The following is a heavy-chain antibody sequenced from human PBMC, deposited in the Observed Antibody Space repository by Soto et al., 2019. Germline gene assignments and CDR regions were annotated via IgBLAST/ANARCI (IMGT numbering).Heavy chain of an antibody. CDR2: IYDSGST. CDR1: GGSISGGVGGLYY. CDR3: AREVIPLTTDWYFDL. Sequence: QLQLRESGQGLVKPSETLSLTCTVSGGSISGGVGGLYYWSWIRQHPGKGLEWIGYIYDSGSTYYNPSLKSRVTISVDTSKNQVSLRLSSVTAADTAVYYCAREVIPLTTDWYFDLWCRGTPVTVSS. D-gene: IGHD4-17*01. V-gene: IGHV4-30-4*01. J-gene: IGHJ2*01.